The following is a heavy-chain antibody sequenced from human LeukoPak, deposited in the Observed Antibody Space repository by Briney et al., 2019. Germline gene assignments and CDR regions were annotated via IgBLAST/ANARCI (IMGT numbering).Heavy chain of an antibody. CDR3: VEDASWAFDF. J-gene: IGHJ3*01. CDR1: GFSFSDNN. V-gene: IGHV3-30*02. Sequence: GGSLRLSCAASGFSFSDNNMHWVRQAPGKGLEWVGFIWLDGSRQKNADSVKGRFTLSRDNSKSTLYLQMNSLRPEDTAVYYCVEDASWAFDFWGQGTTVTVSS. CDR2: IWLDGSRQ.